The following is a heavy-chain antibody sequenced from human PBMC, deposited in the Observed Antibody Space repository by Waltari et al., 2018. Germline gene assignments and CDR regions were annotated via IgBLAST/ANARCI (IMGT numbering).Heavy chain of an antibody. J-gene: IGHJ3*02. CDR3: ARPWIRGAFDI. V-gene: IGHV4-39*07. CDR2: IYYSGST. CDR1: GGSISSSSYY. D-gene: IGHD5-18*01. Sequence: QLQLQESGPGLVKPSETLSLTCTVSGGSISSSSYYWGWIRQPPGKGLEWIGSIYYSGSTYYNPSLKSRVTISVDTSKNQFSLKLSSVTAADTAVYYCARPWIRGAFDIWGQGTMVTVSS.